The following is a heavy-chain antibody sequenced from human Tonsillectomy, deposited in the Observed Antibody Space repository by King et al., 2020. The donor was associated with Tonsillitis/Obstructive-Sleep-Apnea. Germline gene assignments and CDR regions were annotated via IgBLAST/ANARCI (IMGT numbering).Heavy chain of an antibody. D-gene: IGHD2-2*01. CDR2: IYYSGST. Sequence: VQLQESGPGLVKPSETLSLTCTVSGGSVSSGSYYWRWIRQPPGKGLEWIGYIYYSGSTNYNPSLKSRVTISVDTSKNQFSLKLSSVTAADTAVYYCARSVVVPAALYYFDYWGQGTLVTVSS. V-gene: IGHV4-61*01. J-gene: IGHJ4*02. CDR3: ARSVVVPAALYYFDY. CDR1: GGSVSSGSYY.